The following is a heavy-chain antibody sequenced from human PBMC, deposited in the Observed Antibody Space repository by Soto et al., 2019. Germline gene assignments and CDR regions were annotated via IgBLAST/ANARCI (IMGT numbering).Heavy chain of an antibody. Sequence: PGGSLRLSCAASGFTFSSYWMSWVRQAPGKGLEWVANIKQDGSEKYYVDSVKGRFTISRDNAKNSLYLQMNSLRAEDTAVYYCARDFGVTTVTYYYYYYGMDVWGQGTTVTVSS. CDR2: IKQDGSEK. V-gene: IGHV3-7*05. D-gene: IGHD4-17*01. CDR1: GFTFSSYW. J-gene: IGHJ6*02. CDR3: ARDFGVTTVTYYYYYYGMDV.